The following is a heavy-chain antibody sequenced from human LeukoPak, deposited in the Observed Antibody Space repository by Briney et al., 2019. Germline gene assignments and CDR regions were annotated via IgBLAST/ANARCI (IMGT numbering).Heavy chain of an antibody. V-gene: IGHV4-39*01. D-gene: IGHD6-25*01. CDR3: ARLSSDGATYFDY. J-gene: IGHJ4*02. Sequence: SETLSLTCTVSGGSISSSTYYWGWVRQPPGKGLEWIGRIYRGVTTHYNPSLKSRVTISIDTSKNQFSLKLSSVTAADTAVYYCARLSSDGATYFDYWGQGTLVTVSS. CDR2: IYRGVTT. CDR1: GGSISSSTYY.